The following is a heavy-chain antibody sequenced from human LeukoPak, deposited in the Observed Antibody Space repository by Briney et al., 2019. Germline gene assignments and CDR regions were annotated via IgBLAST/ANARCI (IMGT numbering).Heavy chain of an antibody. D-gene: IGHD2-15*01. CDR1: GYTFTDYY. CDR2: INPNSGVR. V-gene: IGHV1-2*02. Sequence: ASVTVSSKASGYTFTDYYIHWVRQAPGQGREWMGWINPNSGVRSYAQKFQGRVTMTSDTSISTAYMDLSRLRSDGTAMYYCARWGGGTPPYFDYWGQGTLVTVSS. J-gene: IGHJ4*02. CDR3: ARWGGGTPPYFDY.